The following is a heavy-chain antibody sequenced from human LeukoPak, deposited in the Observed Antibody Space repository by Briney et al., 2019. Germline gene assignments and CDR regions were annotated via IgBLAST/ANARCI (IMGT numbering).Heavy chain of an antibody. D-gene: IGHD3-3*01. Sequence: PGGSLRLSCAASGFTFTSYSMSWVRQAPGKGLEWVSIISNSGGSTYYAESVKGRFTISRDNSKNALYLQMNSLRAEDTALYYCAKIGWRGTYRFDFWGQGTLVTVSS. J-gene: IGHJ4*02. CDR1: GFTFTSYS. CDR2: ISNSGGST. CDR3: AKIGWRGTYRFDF. V-gene: IGHV3-23*01.